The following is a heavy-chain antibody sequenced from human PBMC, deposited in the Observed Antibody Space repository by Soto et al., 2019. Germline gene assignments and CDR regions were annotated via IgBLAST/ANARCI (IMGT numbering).Heavy chain of an antibody. Sequence: EVPLLESGGGLVQPGGSLRLSCAASGFTFSSYAMSWVRQATGKRLEWVSAISGSGGSTYYADSVKGRFTISRDNTKNKLYLQMNSLRAEDTAVYYCAKDFGVIRVNSSGYYELKHRKEGHGYYFDYWGQGTLVTVSS. CDR2: ISGSGGST. CDR1: GFTFSSYA. CDR3: AKDFGVIRVNSSGYYELKHRKEGHGYYFDY. V-gene: IGHV3-23*01. J-gene: IGHJ4*02. D-gene: IGHD3-22*01.